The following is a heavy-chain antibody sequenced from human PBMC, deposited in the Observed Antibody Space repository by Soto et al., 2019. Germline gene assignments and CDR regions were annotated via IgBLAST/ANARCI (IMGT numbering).Heavy chain of an antibody. V-gene: IGHV3-9*01. Sequence: EVQLVESGGGLVQPGRSLRLSCAASGFTFDDYAMHWVRRVPGKGLEWVSSISWNSNIIGYADSVKGRFTISRDNAKNSLYLQMNSLRPDDTALYYCAKGGPDCFCSGGRCYFDYWGQGTLVTVSS. D-gene: IGHD2-15*01. CDR3: AKGGPDCFCSGGRCYFDY. CDR2: ISWNSNII. CDR1: GFTFDDYA. J-gene: IGHJ4*02.